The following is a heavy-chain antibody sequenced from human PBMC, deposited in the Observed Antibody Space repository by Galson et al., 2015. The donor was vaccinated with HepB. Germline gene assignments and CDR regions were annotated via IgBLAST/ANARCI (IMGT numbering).Heavy chain of an antibody. CDR1: RFTFSNYW. D-gene: IGHD6-19*01. CDR3: SRSAYIYSGF. Sequence: SLRLSCAASRFTFSNYWMSWVRQAPGKGLEWVANINEDGSEKYYLDSVKGRFTISRDNAKNSLYLQMNSLRAEDTAVYYFSRSAYIYSGFWGQGTLVTVSS. V-gene: IGHV3-7*01. CDR2: INEDGSEK. J-gene: IGHJ4*02.